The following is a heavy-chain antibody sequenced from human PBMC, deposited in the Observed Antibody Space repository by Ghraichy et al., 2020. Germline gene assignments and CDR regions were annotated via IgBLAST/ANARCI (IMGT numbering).Heavy chain of an antibody. CDR2: IYYSGST. CDR1: GGSISSSSYY. V-gene: IGHV4-39*01. CDR3: ARTDTAYDY. D-gene: IGHD5-18*01. Sequence: DTLSLTCTVSGGSISSSSYYWGWIRQPPGKGLEWIGSIYYSGSTYYNPSLKSRVTISVDTSKNQFSLKLSSVTAADTAVYYCARTDTAYDYWGQGTLVTVSS. J-gene: IGHJ4*02.